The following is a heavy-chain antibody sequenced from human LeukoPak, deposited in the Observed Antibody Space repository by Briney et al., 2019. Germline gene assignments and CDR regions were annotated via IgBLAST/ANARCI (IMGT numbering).Heavy chain of an antibody. D-gene: IGHD2-2*01. CDR2: SYYSGNT. CDR1: GGSINNYY. V-gene: IGHV4-59*08. J-gene: IGHJ4*02. CDR3: ARLGSVAMPFDY. Sequence: SETLSLTCTVSGGSINNYYWNWVRQTPGKGLEWIGYSYYSGNTNYNPSLKSRVTISVDTSKNQFFLNLSSVTAADTAVYYCARLGSVAMPFDYWGQGTLVTVSS.